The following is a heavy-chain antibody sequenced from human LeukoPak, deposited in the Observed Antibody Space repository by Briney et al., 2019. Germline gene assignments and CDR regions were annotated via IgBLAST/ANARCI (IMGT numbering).Heavy chain of an antibody. Sequence: GGSLRLSCAASGFTFSSYAMHWVRQAPGKGLEYVSAISSNGGSTYYANSVKGRFTTSRDNSKNTLYLQMGSLRAEDMAVYYCATTYCSGGSCYPHWGQGTLVTVSS. D-gene: IGHD2-15*01. CDR2: ISSNGGST. CDR1: GFTFSSYA. V-gene: IGHV3-64*01. CDR3: ATTYCSGGSCYPH. J-gene: IGHJ4*02.